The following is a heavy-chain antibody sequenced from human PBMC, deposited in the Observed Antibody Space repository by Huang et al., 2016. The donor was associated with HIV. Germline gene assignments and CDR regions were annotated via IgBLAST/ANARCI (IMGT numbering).Heavy chain of an antibody. D-gene: IGHD3-3*01. CDR1: GFTMGSHG. J-gene: IGHJ4*02. CDR2: ITNSGRTT. CDR3: VKDGTFMSIFGVGMQ. V-gene: IGHV3-23*01. Sequence: EVQLLESGGGLVQPGGYLRLSCAFSGFTMGSHGMNWVRQAPGEGLAWVATITNSGRTTLYSYCVRCRFTISRDNSNNMVFLEMNTLRAEDTALYFVVKDGTFMSIFGVGMQWGQGTLVTVSS.